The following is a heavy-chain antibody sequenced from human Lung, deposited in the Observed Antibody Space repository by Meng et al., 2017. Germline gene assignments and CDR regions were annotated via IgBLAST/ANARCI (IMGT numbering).Heavy chain of an antibody. J-gene: IGHJ4*02. Sequence: VRVQQWAAGLLKPSETLSLTCVVSCGSFSDYYWSWIRQPPGKGLEWIGEINHSGSTNYNPSLESRATISVDTSQNNLSLKLSSVTAADSAVYYCARGPTTMAHDFDYWGQGTLVTVSS. V-gene: IGHV4-34*01. CDR2: INHSGST. D-gene: IGHD4-11*01. CDR3: ARGPTTMAHDFDY. CDR1: CGSFSDYY.